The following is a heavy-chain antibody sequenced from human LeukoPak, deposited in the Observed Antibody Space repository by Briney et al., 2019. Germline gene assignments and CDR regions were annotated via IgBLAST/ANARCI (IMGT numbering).Heavy chain of an antibody. V-gene: IGHV4-4*07. Sequence: SETLSLTCTVSGGSISGYYWSWIRQPAGKGLEWIGRIYTSGSTNYNPSLKSRVTISVDTSKNQFSLKLSSVTAADTAVYYCASMGGDYAPYYMDVWGKGTTVTVSS. CDR2: IYTSGST. J-gene: IGHJ6*03. CDR1: GGSISGYY. CDR3: ASMGGDYAPYYMDV. D-gene: IGHD4-17*01.